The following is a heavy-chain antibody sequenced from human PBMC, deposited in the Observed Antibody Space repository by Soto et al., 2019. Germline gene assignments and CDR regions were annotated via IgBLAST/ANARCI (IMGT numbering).Heavy chain of an antibody. Sequence: SETLSLTCTVSGGSISSSIYYWGWIRQPPGKGLEWIGSIYYSGSTYYNPSLKSRVTISVDTSKNQFSLKLSSVTAADTAVYYCARRVHITIYYFDYWGQGTLVTVSS. D-gene: IGHD1-20*01. CDR3: ARRVHITIYYFDY. V-gene: IGHV4-39*01. CDR2: IYYSGST. CDR1: GGSISSSIYY. J-gene: IGHJ4*02.